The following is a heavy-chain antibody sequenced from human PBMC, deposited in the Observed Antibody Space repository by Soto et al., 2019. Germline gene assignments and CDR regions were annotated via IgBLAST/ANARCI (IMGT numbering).Heavy chain of an antibody. CDR1: GGTFSSYA. Sequence: QVQLVQSGAEVKKPGSSVKVSCKASGGTFSSYAISWVRQAPGQGLEWMGGIIPIFGTANYAQKFQGRVTITADESTSTAYMELSSLRSEDTAVYYCARLPYPRDDSSGYVTADIDYWGQGTLVTVSS. V-gene: IGHV1-69*01. CDR3: ARLPYPRDDSSGYVTADIDY. J-gene: IGHJ4*02. CDR2: IIPIFGTA. D-gene: IGHD3-22*01.